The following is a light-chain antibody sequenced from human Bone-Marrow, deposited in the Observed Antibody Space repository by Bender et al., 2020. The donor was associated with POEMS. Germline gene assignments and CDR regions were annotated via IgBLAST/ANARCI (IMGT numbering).Light chain of an antibody. CDR2: DVT. Sequence: QSALTQPRSLSGSPGQSVTISCTGTSSDVGAYDYVSWYQHHPGKAPKVVIYDVTKRPSGVPDRFSGSQSGNTASLTISGLQAEDESDYYCCSYAGSYTWVFGGGTKLTVL. V-gene: IGLV2-11*01. CDR3: CSYAGSYTWV. CDR1: SSDVGAYDY. J-gene: IGLJ3*02.